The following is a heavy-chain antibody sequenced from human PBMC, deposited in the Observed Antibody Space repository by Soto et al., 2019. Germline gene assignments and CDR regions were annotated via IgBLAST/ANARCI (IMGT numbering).Heavy chain of an antibody. CDR1: GDSMTSSSYY. J-gene: IGHJ5*02. V-gene: IGHV4-39*01. CDR2: IYYSERT. CDR3: ARHTRNQFDP. Sequence: QLQLQESGPGLVKPSETLSLTCTVSGDSMTSSSYYWGWIRQPPGKGLEWIGSIYYSERTSYNSGPTYYSPSPKSRVTISGDTSKSEFSLKLSSVTAADTAVYYCARHTRNQFDPWGQGTLVTFSS.